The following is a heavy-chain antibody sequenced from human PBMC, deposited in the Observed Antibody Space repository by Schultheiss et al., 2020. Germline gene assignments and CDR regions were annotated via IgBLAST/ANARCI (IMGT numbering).Heavy chain of an antibody. V-gene: IGHV4-34*01. CDR1: GGSFSGYY. CDR3: ARPMRGSSSGYYRY. D-gene: IGHD3-22*01. CDR2: INHSGST. Sequence: SETLSLTCAVYGGSFSGYYWSWIRQPPGKGLEWIGEINHSGSTNYNPSLKSRVTISVDTSTNQFSLKLSSVTAADTAVYYCARPMRGSSSGYYRYWGQGTLVTVSS. J-gene: IGHJ4*02.